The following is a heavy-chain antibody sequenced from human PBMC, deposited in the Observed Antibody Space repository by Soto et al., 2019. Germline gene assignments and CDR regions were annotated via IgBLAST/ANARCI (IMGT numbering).Heavy chain of an antibody. D-gene: IGHD2-15*01. Sequence: GGSLRLSCAASGFTFSRSWMSWVRQAPGKGLEWVANIQQDGSEKYYVDSVKGRFTISRDNAKNSLYLQMNSLRAEDTAVYYCVRLSQDIVVVAWGQGNLVTVPQ. J-gene: IGHJ5*02. CDR3: VRLSQDIVVVA. V-gene: IGHV3-7*01. CDR1: GFTFSRSW. CDR2: IQQDGSEK.